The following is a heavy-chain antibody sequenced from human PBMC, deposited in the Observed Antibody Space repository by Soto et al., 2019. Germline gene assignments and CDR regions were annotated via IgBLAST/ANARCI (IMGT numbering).Heavy chain of an antibody. CDR2: ISWNSGSI. V-gene: IGHV3-9*01. J-gene: IGHJ6*03. CDR1: GFTFDDYA. D-gene: IGHD4-17*01. Sequence: SLKISCAASGFTFDDYAMHWVRQAPGKGLEWVSGISWNSGSIGYADSVKGRFTISRDNAKNSLYLQMNSLRAEDTALYYCAKGPPGDNLYYYYMDVWGKGTTVTVSS. CDR3: AKGPPGDNLYYYYMDV.